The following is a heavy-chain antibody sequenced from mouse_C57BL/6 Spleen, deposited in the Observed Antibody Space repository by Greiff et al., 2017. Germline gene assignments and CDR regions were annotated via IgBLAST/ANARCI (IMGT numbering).Heavy chain of an antibody. CDR3: ARTEAYDMGY. Sequence: QVQLQQPGAELVMPGASVKLSCKASGYTFTSYWMHWVKQRPGQGLEWIGEIDPSDSYTNYNQKFKGKFTLTVDKSTSTAYMQRSSLTSADSAVYYCARTEAYDMGYWGKGASVTVAS. V-gene: IGHV1-69*01. CDR2: IDPSDSYT. CDR1: GYTFTSYW. J-gene: IGHJ4*01.